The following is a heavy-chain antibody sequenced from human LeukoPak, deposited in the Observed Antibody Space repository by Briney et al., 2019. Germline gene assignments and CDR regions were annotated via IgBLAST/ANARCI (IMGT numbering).Heavy chain of an antibody. Sequence: ASVKVSCKASGYTFTSYDINWVRQATGQGLEWMGWTNPNSGNTGYAQKFQGRVTMTRNTSISTAYMELSSLRSEDTAVYYCAGGSRGGGFGELLRYLNYYYGMDVWGQGTTVTVSS. CDR3: AGGSRGGGFGELLRYLNYYYGMDV. CDR2: TNPNSGNT. CDR1: GYTFTSYD. D-gene: IGHD3-10*01. V-gene: IGHV1-8*01. J-gene: IGHJ6*02.